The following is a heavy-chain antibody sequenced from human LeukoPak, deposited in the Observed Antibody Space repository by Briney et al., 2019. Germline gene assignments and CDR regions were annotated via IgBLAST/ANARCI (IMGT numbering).Heavy chain of an antibody. CDR1: GYSISSGYY. J-gene: IGHJ6*03. D-gene: IGHD2-2*01. CDR3: ARGRIVVVPAAIYSYYYYMDV. V-gene: IGHV4-38-2*01. CDR2: IYHSGST. Sequence: SETLSLTCAVSGYSISSGYYWGWIRQPPGKGLEWMGSIYHSGSTYYNPSLKSRVTISVDTSKNQFSLKLSSVTAADTAVYYCARGRIVVVPAAIYSYYYYMDVWGKGTTVTVSS.